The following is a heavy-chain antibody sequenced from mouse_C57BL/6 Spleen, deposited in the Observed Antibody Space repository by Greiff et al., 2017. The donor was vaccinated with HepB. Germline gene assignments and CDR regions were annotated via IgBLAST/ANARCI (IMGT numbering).Heavy chain of an antibody. CDR2: IDPETGGT. CDR3: TRGYYYGSSYLDY. Sequence: QVQLQQSGAELVRPGASVTLSCKASGYTFTDYEMHWVKQTPVHGLEWIGAIDPETGGTAYNQKFKGKAILTADKSSSTAYMELRSLTSEDSAVYYCTRGYYYGSSYLDYWGQGTTLTVSS. J-gene: IGHJ2*01. D-gene: IGHD1-1*01. V-gene: IGHV1-15*01. CDR1: GYTFTDYE.